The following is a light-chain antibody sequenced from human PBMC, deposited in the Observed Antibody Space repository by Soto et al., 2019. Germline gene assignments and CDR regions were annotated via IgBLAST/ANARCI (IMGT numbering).Light chain of an antibody. CDR1: QSISSW. Sequence: DLPMTQSPSTLSTSEGDRVTITCRASQSISSWLAWYQQKPGKAPKLLIYKASSLESGVPSRFSGSGSGTEFTLTISSLQPDDFATYYCQQYNSYSYTFGQGTKLEIK. V-gene: IGKV1-5*03. J-gene: IGKJ2*01. CDR2: KAS. CDR3: QQYNSYSYT.